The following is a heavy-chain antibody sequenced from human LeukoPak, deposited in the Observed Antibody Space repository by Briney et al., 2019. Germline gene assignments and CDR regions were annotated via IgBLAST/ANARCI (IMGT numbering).Heavy chain of an antibody. CDR3: ARASAYYRNWFDP. CDR1: GGSISSYY. D-gene: IGHD3-10*01. CDR2: IYYSGST. J-gene: IGHJ5*02. V-gene: IGHV4-59*12. Sequence: SETLSLTCTVSGGSISSYYWSWIRQPPGKGLEWIGYIYYSGSTNYNPSLKSRVTISVDTSKNQFSLKLSSVTAADTAVYYCARASAYYRNWFDPWGQGTLVTVSS.